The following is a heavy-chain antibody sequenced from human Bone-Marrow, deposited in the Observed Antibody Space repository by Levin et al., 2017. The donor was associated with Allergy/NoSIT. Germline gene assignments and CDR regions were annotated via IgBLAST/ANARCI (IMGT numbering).Heavy chain of an antibody. J-gene: IGHJ6*03. CDR2: ISSSSSYI. CDR3: ARDGANYGSSYYYYYMDV. V-gene: IGHV3-21*01. D-gene: IGHD3-10*01. CDR1: GFTFSSYS. Sequence: PGGSLRLSCAASGFTFSSYSMNWVRQAPGKGLEWVSSISSSSSYIYYADSVKGRFTISRDNAKNSLYLQMNSLRAEDTAVYYCARDGANYGSSYYYYYMDVWGKGTTVTVSS.